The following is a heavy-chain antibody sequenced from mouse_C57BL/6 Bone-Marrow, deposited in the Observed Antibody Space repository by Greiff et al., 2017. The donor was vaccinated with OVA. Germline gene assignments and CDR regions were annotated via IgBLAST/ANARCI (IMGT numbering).Heavy chain of an antibody. CDR3: ARSYYYGSSPDY. Sequence: DVMLVESGGGLVQPGGSLSLSCAASGFTFTDYYMSWVRQPPGKALEWLGFIRNKANGYTTEYSASVKGRFTISRDNSQSILYLQMNALRAEDSATYYCARSYYYGSSPDYWGQGTTLTVSS. V-gene: IGHV7-3*01. D-gene: IGHD1-1*01. J-gene: IGHJ2*01. CDR2: IRNKANGYTT. CDR1: GFTFTDYY.